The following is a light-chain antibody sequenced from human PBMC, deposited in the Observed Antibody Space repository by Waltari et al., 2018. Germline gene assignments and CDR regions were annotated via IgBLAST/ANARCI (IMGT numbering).Light chain of an antibody. J-gene: IGLJ2*01. V-gene: IGLV6-57*03. CDR2: KDN. CDR3: QSYDNTNYVV. Sequence: FVLSQPHSVSESPGKTVTISCTRSSGTFAANYVHWYQRRPGSVPTIFIYKDNERPSGVPDRFSGSADRYSGSASLPISGLRAEDEADYCCQSYDNTNYVVFGGWTKLPVL. CDR1: SGTFAANY.